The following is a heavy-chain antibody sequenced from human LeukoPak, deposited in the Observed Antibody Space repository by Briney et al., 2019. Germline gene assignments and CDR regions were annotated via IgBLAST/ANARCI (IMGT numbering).Heavy chain of an antibody. CDR1: GGSVSSGSYY. Sequence: PSETLSLTCTVSGGSVSSGSYYWSWIRQPPGKGLEWIGYIYYSGSTNYNPSLKSRVTISVDTSKNQFSLKLSSVTAADTAVYYCARGFYNWNDGVDYWGQGTLVTVSS. J-gene: IGHJ4*02. V-gene: IGHV4-61*01. CDR2: IYYSGST. CDR3: ARGFYNWNDGVDY. D-gene: IGHD1-20*01.